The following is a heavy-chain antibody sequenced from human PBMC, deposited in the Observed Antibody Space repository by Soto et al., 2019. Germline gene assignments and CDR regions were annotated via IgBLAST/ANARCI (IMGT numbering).Heavy chain of an antibody. CDR2: IYYSGST. D-gene: IGHD5-18*01. V-gene: IGHV4-59*01. CDR3: ARGEGYSRYYYYGMDV. CDR1: GGSISSYY. Sequence: ETLSLTCTVSGGSISSYYWSWIRQPPGKGLEWIGYIYYSGSTNYNPSLKSRVTISVDTSKNQFSLKLSSVTAADTAVYYCARGEGYSRYYYYGMDVWGQGTTVTVSS. J-gene: IGHJ6*01.